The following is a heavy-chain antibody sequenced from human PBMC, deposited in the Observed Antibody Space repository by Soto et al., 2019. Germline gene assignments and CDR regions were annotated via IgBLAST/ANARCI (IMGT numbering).Heavy chain of an antibody. D-gene: IGHD2-15*01. V-gene: IGHV1-18*01. J-gene: IGHJ4*02. CDR1: GYTFTSYA. Sequence: QVQLGQSGAEVKKPGASVKVSCKASGYTFTSYAISWVRQAPGQGREWMGWISAYNGNTNYAQKLQGRVTMTTDTPTSTADMELKSLRSDDTAVYYCARVPRYCSGGSCYPLGDWGQGTLVTVFS. CDR3: ARVPRYCSGGSCYPLGD. CDR2: ISAYNGNT.